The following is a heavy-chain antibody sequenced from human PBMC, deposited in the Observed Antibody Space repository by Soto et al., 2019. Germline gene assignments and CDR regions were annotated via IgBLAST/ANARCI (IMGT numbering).Heavy chain of an antibody. J-gene: IGHJ4*02. CDR3: ARRGPGTYFDY. D-gene: IGHD6-13*01. V-gene: IGHV3-23*01. CDR2: VSGSGGST. CDR1: GFSFSSYA. Sequence: GGSLRLSCAASGFSFSSYAMRWVRQAPGKGLEWVSAVSGSGGSTYYADSVKGRFTISRDNSKNTLYLQMNSLRAEDTAVYYCARRGPGTYFDYWGQGTLVTVSS.